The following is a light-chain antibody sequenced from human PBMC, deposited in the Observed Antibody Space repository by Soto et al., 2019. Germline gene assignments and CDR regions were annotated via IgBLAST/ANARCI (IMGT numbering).Light chain of an antibody. CDR2: AAS. CDR3: QQSYTSRIT. V-gene: IGKV1-39*01. CDR1: QSISSY. Sequence: DIQMTQSPSSLSASVGDIVTITCRASQSISSYLNWYQQKPGKAPKLLIFAASSLQSGVPSRFSGSGSGTDFTLTVSSLQPEDFATYYCQQSYTSRITFGLGTRLEIK. J-gene: IGKJ5*01.